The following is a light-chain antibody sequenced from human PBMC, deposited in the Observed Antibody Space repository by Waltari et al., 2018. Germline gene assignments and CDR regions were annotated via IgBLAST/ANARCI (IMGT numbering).Light chain of an antibody. CDR2: KTN. V-gene: IGLV8-61*01. Sequence: QTMVTQAPSLAVSPGGTVTLTCSLRVGSLSSPSSALWYQQSPGQAPRTLVYKTNSRSSGVPDRFSGSVLGNKAALTITGAQADDESDYYCLLYMGSGIWVFGGGTKLTVL. CDR1: VGSLSSPSS. J-gene: IGLJ3*02. CDR3: LLYMGSGIWV.